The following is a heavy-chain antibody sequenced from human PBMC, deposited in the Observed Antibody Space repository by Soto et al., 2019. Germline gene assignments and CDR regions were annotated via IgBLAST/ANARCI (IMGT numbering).Heavy chain of an antibody. V-gene: IGHV3-21*01. J-gene: IGHJ4*02. Sequence: GGSLRLSCAASGFTFSSYSMNWVRQAPGKGLEWVSSISSSSSYIYYADSVKGRFTISRDNAKNSLYLQMNSLRAEDTAVYYCARGGSSSPAKPLDFDYWGQGTLVTVSS. D-gene: IGHD6-6*01. CDR3: ARGGSSSPAKPLDFDY. CDR1: GFTFSSYS. CDR2: ISSSSSYI.